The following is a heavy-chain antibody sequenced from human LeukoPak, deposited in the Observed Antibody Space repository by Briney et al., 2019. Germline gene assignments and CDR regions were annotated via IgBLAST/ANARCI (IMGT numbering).Heavy chain of an antibody. CDR2: IDPDSGGT. CDR1: GYTFNYYY. V-gene: IGHV1-2*02. J-gene: IGHJ3*02. CDR3: AREYYDSSGLKHAFEN. Sequence: ASVKVSCKASGYTFNYYYIHWVRQAPGQGREWMGRIDPDSGGTGSPQKFQGRVTMTRDTSITTPYLELSRLRSDDTAVYYCAREYYDSSGLKHAFENWGQGTLVTVSS. D-gene: IGHD3-22*01.